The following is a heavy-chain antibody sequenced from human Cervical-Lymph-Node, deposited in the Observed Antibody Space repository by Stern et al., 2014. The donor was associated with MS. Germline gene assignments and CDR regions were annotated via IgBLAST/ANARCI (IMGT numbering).Heavy chain of an antibody. CDR3: TRTTNMPREIIDFKY. V-gene: IGHV3-72*01. J-gene: IGHJ1*01. CDR1: GFTFSDHY. Sequence: VQLVESGGGLVQPGGSLRLSCAASGFTFSDHYIDWVRQAPGRGLEWVGRTRNKARRYTTDYAASVKGRFFISRDDSKTSVYLQMNSLRTEDTAVYYCTRTTNMPREIIDFKYWGQGTLVTVSS. D-gene: IGHD1-1*01. CDR2: TRNKARRYTT.